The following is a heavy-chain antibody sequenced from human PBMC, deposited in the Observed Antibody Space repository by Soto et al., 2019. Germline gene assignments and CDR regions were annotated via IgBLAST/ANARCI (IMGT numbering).Heavy chain of an antibody. D-gene: IGHD1-7*01. CDR2: ISNGGSNK. CDR1: GFSFSTYG. CDR3: AKRLGNYWAFDY. J-gene: IGHJ4*02. V-gene: IGHV3-30*18. Sequence: QVHLVESGGGVVQPGSSLRLSCAASGFSFSTYGMHCVRQPPGKGLEWVAFISNGGSNKYYPDSVKGRFTISRDNSKNTLYLQMNSLRAEDTAVDYCAKRLGNYWAFDYWGQGTLVTVAS.